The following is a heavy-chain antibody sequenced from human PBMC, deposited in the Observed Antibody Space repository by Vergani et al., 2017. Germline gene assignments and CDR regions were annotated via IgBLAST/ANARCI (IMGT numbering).Heavy chain of an antibody. V-gene: IGHV4-39*01. Sequence: QLQLQESGPGLVKPSETLSLTCTVSGGSISSSSYYWGWLRQPPGKGLEWIGSIYYSGSTYYNPSLKSRVTISVDTSKNQFSLKLSSVTAADTAVYYCARSPYYYDSSGYNYAFDIWGQGTMVTVSS. CDR2: IYYSGST. CDR3: ARSPYYYDSSGYNYAFDI. J-gene: IGHJ3*02. CDR1: GGSISSSSYY. D-gene: IGHD3-22*01.